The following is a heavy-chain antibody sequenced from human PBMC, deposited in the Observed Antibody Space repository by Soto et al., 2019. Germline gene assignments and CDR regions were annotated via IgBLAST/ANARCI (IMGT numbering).Heavy chain of an antibody. D-gene: IGHD3-22*01. CDR1: GGSISSYY. CDR3: ARGFTYYYDSSGFDY. Sequence: PSETLSLTCTVSGGSISSYYWSWIRQPPGKGLEWIGYIYYSGGTNYNPSLKSRVTISVDTSKNQFSLKLSSVTAADTAVYYCARGFTYYYDSSGFDYWGQGTLVTVSS. CDR2: IYYSGGT. J-gene: IGHJ4*02. V-gene: IGHV4-59*01.